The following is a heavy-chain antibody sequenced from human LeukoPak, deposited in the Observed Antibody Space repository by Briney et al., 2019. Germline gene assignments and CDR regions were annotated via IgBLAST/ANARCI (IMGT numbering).Heavy chain of an antibody. D-gene: IGHD2-2*01. CDR3: ARAAVVPAAIWFDP. V-gene: IGHV4-59*12. CDR2: IYHSGST. J-gene: IGHJ5*02. CDR1: GGSISSYY. Sequence: SETLSLTCTVSGGSISSYYWSWIRQPPGKGLEWIGSIYHSGSTYYNPSLKSRVTISVDRSKNQFSLKLSSVTAADTAVYYCARAAVVPAAIWFDPWGQGTLVTVSS.